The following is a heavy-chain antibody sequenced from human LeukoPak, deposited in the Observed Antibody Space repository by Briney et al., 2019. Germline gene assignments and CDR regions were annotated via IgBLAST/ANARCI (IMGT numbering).Heavy chain of an antibody. J-gene: IGHJ3*02. V-gene: IGHV5-51*01. CDR1: GYSFTSYW. CDR3: ASAYSSGDDAFDI. CDR2: IYPGDSDT. D-gene: IGHD6-19*01. Sequence: GESLKIPCKGSGYSFTSYWIGWVRQMPGKGLEWMGIIYPGDSDTRYSPSFQGQVTISADKSISTAYLQWSSLKASDTAMYYCASAYSSGDDAFDIWGQGTMVTVSS.